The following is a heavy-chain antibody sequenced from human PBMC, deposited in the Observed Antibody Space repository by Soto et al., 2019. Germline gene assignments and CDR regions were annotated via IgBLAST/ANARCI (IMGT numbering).Heavy chain of an antibody. D-gene: IGHD2-15*01. CDR1: GFTFDDHA. CDR3: ACVFLGGEQPCYNNIDF. V-gene: IGHV3-9*01. CDR2: ISWNSANI. J-gene: IGHJ6*02. Sequence: AGGSLRLSCAASGFTFDDHAMHWVRQVPGKGLEWVSAISWNSANIGYADSVKGRFTISRDNAKSSLYLQMNSLRPEDTALYYCACVFLGGEQPCYNNIDFWGQLTT.